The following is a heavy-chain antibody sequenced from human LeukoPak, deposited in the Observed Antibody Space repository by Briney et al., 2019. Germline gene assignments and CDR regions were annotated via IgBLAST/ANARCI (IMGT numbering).Heavy chain of an antibody. Sequence: SVKVSCKASGGTFSSYAISWVRQAPGQGLEWMGGIIPIFGTANYAQKFQGRVTMTRDTSTSTVYMELSSLRSEDTAVYYCARTGSSWYGGDYWGQGTLVTVSS. CDR3: ARTGSSWYGGDY. J-gene: IGHJ4*02. CDR1: GGTFSSYA. CDR2: IIPIFGTA. V-gene: IGHV1-69*05. D-gene: IGHD6-13*01.